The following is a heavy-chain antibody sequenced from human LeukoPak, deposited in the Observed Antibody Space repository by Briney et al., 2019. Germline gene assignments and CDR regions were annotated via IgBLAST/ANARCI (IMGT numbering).Heavy chain of an antibody. CDR1: GVTFSSYA. CDR3: ARDQQLAIDY. D-gene: IGHD6-13*01. CDR2: ISYDGSNK. J-gene: IGHJ4*02. Sequence: PGGSLRLSCAASGVTFSSYAMHWVRQAPGKGLEWGAGISYDGSNKYYADSVKGRFTISSDNSKNTLYLQMNSLSAEDTAVYYCARDQQLAIDYWGQGTLVTVSS. V-gene: IGHV3-30*04.